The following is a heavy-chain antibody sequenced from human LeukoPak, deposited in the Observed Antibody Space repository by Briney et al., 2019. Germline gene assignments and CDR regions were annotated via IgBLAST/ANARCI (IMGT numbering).Heavy chain of an antibody. CDR1: GGSISSSGYY. D-gene: IGHD1-26*01. Sequence: SETLSLTCTVSGGSISSSGYYWGWIRQSPGKGLEWIGSIYYSGTTYYNPSLKSRVTISVDKSKNQFSLKLNSVAAADTAVYYCARDSGVGARHGMDVWGQGTTVTVSS. CDR2: IYYSGTT. CDR3: ARDSGVGARHGMDV. J-gene: IGHJ6*02. V-gene: IGHV4-39*07.